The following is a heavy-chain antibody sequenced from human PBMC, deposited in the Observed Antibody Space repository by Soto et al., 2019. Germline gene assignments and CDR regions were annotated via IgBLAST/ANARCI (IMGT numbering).Heavy chain of an antibody. CDR3: AALESFSSTSPDAFDI. CDR1: GYTLTSYY. D-gene: IGHD2-2*01. J-gene: IGHJ3*02. V-gene: IGHV1-46*01. CDR2: INPSGGST. Sequence: ASVKVSCKASGYTLTSYYMRWVRQAPRQGLEWMGIINPSGGSTSYAQKFQGRVTMTRDTSTSTVYMELSSLRSEDTAVYYCAALESFSSTSPDAFDIWGEGTMVTGSS.